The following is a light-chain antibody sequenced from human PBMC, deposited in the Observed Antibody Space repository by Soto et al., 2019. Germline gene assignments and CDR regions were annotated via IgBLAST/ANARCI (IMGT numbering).Light chain of an antibody. CDR2: GSY. CDR3: QSYDSSLSAWV. V-gene: IGLV1-40*01. Sequence: QSVLTQPPSVSGAPGQRVTSSCTGSSANSGAGSDVHWYQQVPGTAPKLLVYGSYNRPSGVPDRFSGSKSGTSASLAITGLQAEDEADFYCQSYDSSLSAWVFGTGTNVTV. J-gene: IGLJ1*01. CDR1: SANSGAGSD.